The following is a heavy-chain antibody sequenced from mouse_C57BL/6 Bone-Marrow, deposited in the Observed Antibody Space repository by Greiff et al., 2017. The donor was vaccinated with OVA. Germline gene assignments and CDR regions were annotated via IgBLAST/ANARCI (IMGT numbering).Heavy chain of an antibody. CDR1: GYTFTSYW. CDR3: ARRDDYYGSRGAMDY. CDR2: IDPSDSYT. Sequence: QVQLQQPGAELVMPGASVKLSCKASGYTFTSYWMHWVKQRPGQGLEWIGEIDPSDSYTNYNQKFKGKSTLTVDKSSSTAYMQLSSLTSEDSAVYYCARRDDYYGSRGAMDYWGQGTSVTVSS. V-gene: IGHV1-69*01. D-gene: IGHD1-1*01. J-gene: IGHJ4*01.